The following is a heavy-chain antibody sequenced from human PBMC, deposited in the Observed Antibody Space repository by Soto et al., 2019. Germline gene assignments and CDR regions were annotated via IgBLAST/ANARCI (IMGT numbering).Heavy chain of an antibody. CDR1: GGPISSSNW. Sequence: SETLSLTCAVSGGPISSSNWWSWVRQPPGKGLEWIGEIYHSGSTNYNPSLKSRVTISVDKSKNQFSLKLSSVTAADTAVYYCARVTAIFGVVAHNWFDPWGQGTLVTVSS. J-gene: IGHJ5*02. D-gene: IGHD3-3*01. CDR3: ARVTAIFGVVAHNWFDP. CDR2: IYHSGST. V-gene: IGHV4-4*02.